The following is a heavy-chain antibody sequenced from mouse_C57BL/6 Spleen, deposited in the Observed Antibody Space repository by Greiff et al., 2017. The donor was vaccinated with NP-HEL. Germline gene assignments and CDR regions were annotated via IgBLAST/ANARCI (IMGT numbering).Heavy chain of an antibody. Sequence: EVQLQQSGAELVRPGASVKLSCTASGFNIKDDYMHWVKQRPEQGLEWIGWIDPENGDTEYASKFQGKATITADTSSNTAYLQLSSLTSEDTAVYYCTRWLLFDYWGQGTTLTVSS. D-gene: IGHD2-3*01. CDR2: IDPENGDT. J-gene: IGHJ2*01. CDR1: GFNIKDDY. CDR3: TRWLLFDY. V-gene: IGHV14-4*01.